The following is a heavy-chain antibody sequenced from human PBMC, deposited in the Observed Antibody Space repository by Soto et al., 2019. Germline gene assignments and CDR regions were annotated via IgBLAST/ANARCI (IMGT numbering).Heavy chain of an antibody. CDR3: ARKWGTYYYDSSGYYPFDY. CDR2: IIPIFGTA. D-gene: IGHD3-22*01. V-gene: IGHV1-69*13. J-gene: IGHJ4*02. CDR1: GGSFSSYA. Sequence: GALVKVSCTASGGSFSSYAISWVRQAPGQGLEWMGGIIPIFGTANYAQKFQGRVTITADESTSTAYMELSSLRSEDTAVYYCARKWGTYYYDSSGYYPFDYWGQGTLVTVSS.